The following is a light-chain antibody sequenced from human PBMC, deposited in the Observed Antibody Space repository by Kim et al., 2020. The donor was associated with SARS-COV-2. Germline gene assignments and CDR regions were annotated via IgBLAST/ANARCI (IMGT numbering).Light chain of an antibody. CDR3: PHYGSSSWT. J-gene: IGKJ1*01. V-gene: IGKV3-20*01. CDR1: QSVSSSY. Sequence: EIVLTQSPGTLSLSPGERATLSCRASQSVSSSYLAWYQQKPGQAPRLLIYGASSRATGIPDRFSGSGSGTDFTLTISRLEPEDFAVYYCPHYGSSSWTFGQGTKVDIK. CDR2: GAS.